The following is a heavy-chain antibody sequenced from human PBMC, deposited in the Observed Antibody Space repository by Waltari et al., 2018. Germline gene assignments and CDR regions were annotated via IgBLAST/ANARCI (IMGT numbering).Heavy chain of an antibody. CDR2: IYSGGST. D-gene: IGHD2-15*01. V-gene: IGHV3-53*02. J-gene: IGHJ4*02. CDR1: GFPVRSTY. CDR3: ARGAFRAYQPLLYFDY. Sequence: QLVDTGGGLVRPGGSLSLPCSDTGFPVRSTYPHWVRQAPGKGPEWLSVIYSGGSTDYADSVKGRFTISRDNSKNTLYLQMDSLTAEDTAIYYCARGAFRAYQPLLYFDYWGLGTPVTVSS.